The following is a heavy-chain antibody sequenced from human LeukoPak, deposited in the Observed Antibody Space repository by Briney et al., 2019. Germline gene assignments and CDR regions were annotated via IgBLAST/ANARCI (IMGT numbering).Heavy chain of an antibody. CDR3: ARRSVGVGALGY. Sequence: PSETLSLTCTVSGSSITTYYWSWIRQTAGKGLEWIGRADSSGSADYNPSLKSRVTMSVDTLKSQFSLNLNSVTAADTAVYYCARRSVGVGALGYWGQGALVTVSS. CDR2: ADSSGSA. D-gene: IGHD3-10*01. V-gene: IGHV4-4*07. CDR1: GSSITTYY. J-gene: IGHJ4*02.